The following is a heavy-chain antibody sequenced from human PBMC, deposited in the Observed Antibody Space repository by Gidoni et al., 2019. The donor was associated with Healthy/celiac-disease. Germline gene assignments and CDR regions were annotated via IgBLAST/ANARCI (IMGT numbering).Heavy chain of an antibody. CDR1: AFTLSSSS. J-gene: IGHJ4*02. D-gene: IGHD3-3*01. Sequence: EVQLVESGGGLVKPGGSLKLSCAASAFTLSSSSMNCVRQPPGKGLVWVSSISSSSSYIYSADSVKGRFTISRDNAKNSLYLQMNSLRAEDTAVYYCARGPNYDFWSGYHRYFDYWGQGTLVTVSS. CDR2: ISSSSSYI. CDR3: ARGPNYDFWSGYHRYFDY. V-gene: IGHV3-21*01.